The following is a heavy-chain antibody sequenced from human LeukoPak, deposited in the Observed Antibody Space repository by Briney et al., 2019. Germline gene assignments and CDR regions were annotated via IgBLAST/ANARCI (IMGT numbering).Heavy chain of an antibody. J-gene: IGHJ4*02. CDR3: ARDRHYDILTGYPTPDY. CDR2: ISYDGSDK. CDR1: GFTFSSYA. D-gene: IGHD3-9*01. Sequence: GRSLRLSCAASGFTFSSYAMHWVRQAPGKGLEWVAVISYDGSDKYYADSVKGRFTISRDNSKNTLYLQMNSLRAEDTAVYYCARDRHYDILTGYPTPDYWGQGTLVTVSS. V-gene: IGHV3-30-3*01.